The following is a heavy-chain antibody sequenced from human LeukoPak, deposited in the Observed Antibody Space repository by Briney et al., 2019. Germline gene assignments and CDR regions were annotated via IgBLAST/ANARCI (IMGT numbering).Heavy chain of an antibody. V-gene: IGHV4-59*05. CDR2: IYYSGST. CDR3: ARLVCGGGSCPAEFDY. CDR1: GGSISTYY. D-gene: IGHD2-15*01. Sequence: ASETLSLTCSLSGGSISTYYWTWIRQPPGKGLEWIGSIYYSGSTYYNPSLNSRVTIFIDMSKNQFSLKLSSVTATDTAVYYCARLVCGGGSCPAEFDYWGQGTLVTVSS. J-gene: IGHJ4*02.